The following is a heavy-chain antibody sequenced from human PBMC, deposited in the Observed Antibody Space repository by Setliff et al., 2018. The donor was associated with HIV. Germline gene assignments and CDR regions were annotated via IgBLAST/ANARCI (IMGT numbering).Heavy chain of an antibody. CDR1: GYTLTELS. CDR2: FDPEDGET. CDR3: ARDLGEAVKDADNYVPLDL. Sequence: ASVKVSCKVSGYTLTELSMHWVRQAPGKGLEWMGGFDPEDGETIYAQKFQGRVTMTEDTSTDTAYMELRSLTSEDTAVYYCARDLGEAVKDADNYVPLDLWGQGTLVTAPQ. J-gene: IGHJ5*02. V-gene: IGHV1-24*01. D-gene: IGHD3-16*01.